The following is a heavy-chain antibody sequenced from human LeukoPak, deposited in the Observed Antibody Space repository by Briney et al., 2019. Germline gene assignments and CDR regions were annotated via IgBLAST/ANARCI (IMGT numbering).Heavy chain of an antibody. V-gene: IGHV4-38-2*02. J-gene: IGHJ4*02. CDR2: TYQSGST. CDR3: ASLGLRYHYDSSGYLDY. D-gene: IGHD3-22*01. CDR1: GYSISSGYY. Sequence: SETLSLTXTVSGYSISSGYYWGWIRQPPGKGLEWIGSTYQSGSTYYNPSLKSRVTISVDTSKNQFSLKVSSVTAADTAVYYCASLGLRYHYDSSGYLDYWGQGTLVTVSS.